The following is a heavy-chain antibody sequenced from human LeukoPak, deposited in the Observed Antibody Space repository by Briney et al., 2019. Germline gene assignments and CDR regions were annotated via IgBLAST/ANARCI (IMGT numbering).Heavy chain of an antibody. D-gene: IGHD3-22*01. V-gene: IGHV3-23*01. Sequence: GGSLRLSCAASGFIFRSYAMSWVRQAPGKGLEWVSVVSGSGDITHCADSVKGRFTISRDNSKNTLYLQMNSLRAEDTAVYYCATDYYDSSGDYTIDYWGQGTLVTVSS. CDR2: VSGSGDIT. J-gene: IGHJ4*02. CDR3: ATDYYDSSGDYTIDY. CDR1: GFIFRSYA.